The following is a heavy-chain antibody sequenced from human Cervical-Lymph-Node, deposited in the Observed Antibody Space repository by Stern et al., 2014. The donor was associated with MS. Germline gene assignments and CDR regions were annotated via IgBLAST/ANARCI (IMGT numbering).Heavy chain of an antibody. CDR2: IYYTGRV. CDR1: GGSLRSYY. D-gene: IGHD2-15*01. J-gene: IGHJ4*02. V-gene: IGHV4-59*01. Sequence: VQLVESGPGLVKPSETLSLTCTVSGGSLRSYYWNWIRQAPGKGLEWLGVIYYTGRVNYNPSLSSRVAMSVDTSKNQFSLTVSSVTAADTAVYYCAREGEYCSGSRCYPFLDYWGQGTLVTVSS. CDR3: AREGEYCSGSRCYPFLDY.